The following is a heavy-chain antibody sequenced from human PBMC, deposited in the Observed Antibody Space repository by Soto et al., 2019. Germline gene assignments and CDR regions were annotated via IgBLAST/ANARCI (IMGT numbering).Heavy chain of an antibody. CDR3: ARDWGRYALYY. Sequence: QVQLVQSGAEVKKPGASVKVSCKASGYTFTSYGISWVRQAPGQGLEWMGWISAYNGNTNYAQKLQGRVTMTTDTSTSKAYMERRSMRSDATAVYYCARDWGRYALYYWGQGTLVTVSS. V-gene: IGHV1-18*01. CDR2: ISAYNGNT. J-gene: IGHJ4*02. CDR1: GYTFTSYG. D-gene: IGHD3-16*01.